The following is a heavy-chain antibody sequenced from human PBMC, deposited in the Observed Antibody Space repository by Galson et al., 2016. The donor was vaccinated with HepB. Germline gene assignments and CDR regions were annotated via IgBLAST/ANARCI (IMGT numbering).Heavy chain of an antibody. Sequence: SLRLSCAASGFTFSRYWMSWVRQAPGKGLEWVGRILTKTEGGTTEYAAPVKGRFTISRDDSENTVYLQMNSLKSEDTAIYYCTTRIVATADYWGQGTLVTVSS. J-gene: IGHJ4*02. CDR2: ILTKTEGGTT. CDR3: TTRIVATADY. D-gene: IGHD3-22*01. V-gene: IGHV3-15*01. CDR1: GFTFSRYW.